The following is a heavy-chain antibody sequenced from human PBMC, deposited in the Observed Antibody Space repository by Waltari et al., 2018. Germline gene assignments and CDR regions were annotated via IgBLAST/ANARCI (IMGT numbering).Heavy chain of an antibody. V-gene: IGHV4-39*01. CDR1: GGSISSSSYY. Sequence: QLQLQESGPGLVKPSETLSLTCTVSGGSISSSSYYWGWIRQPPGKGLEWFGSIYYSGSPYSNPALKSRVTISVDTSKNQFSLKLSSVTAADTAVYYCARALCSGGSCSPGDAAFDIWGQGTMVTVSS. D-gene: IGHD2-15*01. J-gene: IGHJ3*02. CDR2: IYYSGSP. CDR3: ARALCSGGSCSPGDAAFDI.